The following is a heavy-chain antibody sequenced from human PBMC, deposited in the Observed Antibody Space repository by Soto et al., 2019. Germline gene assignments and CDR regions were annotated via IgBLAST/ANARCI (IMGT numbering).Heavy chain of an antibody. CDR2: INPNSGGT. V-gene: IGHV1-2*04. D-gene: IGHD3-22*01. Sequence: ASVKVSCKASGYTFTGYYMHWVRQAPGQGLEWMGWINPNSGGTNYAQKFQGWVTMTRDTSISTAYMELSRLRSDDTAVYYCAIGLNYYDSSGYFRYWGQGTLVTVSS. CDR1: GYTFTGYY. CDR3: AIGLNYYDSSGYFRY. J-gene: IGHJ4*02.